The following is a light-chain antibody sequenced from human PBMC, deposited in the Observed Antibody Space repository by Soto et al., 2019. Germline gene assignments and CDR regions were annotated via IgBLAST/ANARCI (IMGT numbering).Light chain of an antibody. V-gene: IGKV3-20*01. J-gene: IGKJ1*01. CDR3: KQYGSSPWT. CDR2: GSS. Sequence: EIVLTQSPGTLSLSPGERATLSCRASQSVSSSYLAWYQQKPGQAPRLLIYGSSSRATGIPDRFSGSGSGTEFTLTIRRLEPEDFAVYYCKQYGSSPWTFGQGTKVEIK. CDR1: QSVSSSY.